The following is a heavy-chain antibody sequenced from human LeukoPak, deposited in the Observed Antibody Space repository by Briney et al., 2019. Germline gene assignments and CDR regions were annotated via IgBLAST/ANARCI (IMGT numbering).Heavy chain of an antibody. V-gene: IGHV4-4*02. J-gene: IGHJ6*03. CDR1: GGSISSSNW. D-gene: IGHD3-22*01. Sequence: TSETLSLTCAVSGGSISSSNWWSWVRQPPGKGLEWIGEIYHSGCTNYNPSLKSRVTISVDKSKNQSSLKLSSVTAADTAVYYCARERPRGYYDSSGYYRYYYYYMDVWGKGTTVTVSS. CDR3: ARERPRGYYDSSGYYRYYYYYMDV. CDR2: IYHSGCT.